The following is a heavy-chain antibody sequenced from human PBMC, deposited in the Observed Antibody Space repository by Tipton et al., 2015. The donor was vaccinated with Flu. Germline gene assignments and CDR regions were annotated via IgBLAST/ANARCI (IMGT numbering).Heavy chain of an antibody. CDR1: GFSLSSYW. D-gene: IGHD6-13*01. V-gene: IGHV3-7*01. J-gene: IGHJ4*02. Sequence: SLRLSCAASGFSLSSYWMSWVRQAPGKGLEWVANINQDGSEKYSVDSVRGRFTITRGNAKNSVYLQMNSLRVEDTAVYYCVRAIAAAGSRWGQGTLVTVSS. CDR2: INQDGSEK. CDR3: VRAIAAAGSR.